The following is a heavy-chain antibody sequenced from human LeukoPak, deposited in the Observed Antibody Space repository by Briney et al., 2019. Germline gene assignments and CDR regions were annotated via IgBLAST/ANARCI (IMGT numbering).Heavy chain of an antibody. J-gene: IGHJ4*02. CDR1: GYTFTGYD. D-gene: IGHD6-13*01. CDR2: MNPNSGNT. Sequence: ASVKVSCKASGYTFTGYDINWVRQATGQGLEWMGWMNPNSGNTGYAQKFQGRITMTRNTSISTAYMELSSLTSEDTAVYYCARIAAAGNRRLNYWGQGTLVTVSS. CDR3: ARIAAAGNRRLNY. V-gene: IGHV1-8*01.